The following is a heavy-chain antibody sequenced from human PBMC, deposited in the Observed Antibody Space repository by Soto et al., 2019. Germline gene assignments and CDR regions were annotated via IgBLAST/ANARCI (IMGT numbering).Heavy chain of an antibody. Sequence: GGSRRQACGAGGLSSSGWAMRRDRQAPGKGLEWVAVVSHDGRNTHYADSVKGRFTISRDSSKNAVSLEMTSLRAEDTAFYYCAKGGRQWLVTSDFNYWGQGALVTVSS. CDR3: AKGGRQWLVTSDFNY. J-gene: IGHJ4*02. CDR1: GLSSSGWA. CDR2: VSHDGRNT. D-gene: IGHD6-19*01. V-gene: IGHV3-30*18.